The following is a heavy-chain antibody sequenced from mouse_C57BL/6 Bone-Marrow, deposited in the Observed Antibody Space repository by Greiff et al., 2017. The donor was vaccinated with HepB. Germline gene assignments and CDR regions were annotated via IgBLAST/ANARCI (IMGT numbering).Heavy chain of an antibody. Sequence: EVKLMESGGGLVQPKGSLKLSCAASGFSFNTYAMNWVRQAPGKGLEWVARIRSKSNNYATYYADSVKDRFTISRDDSESMLYLQMNNLKTEDTAMYYCVRQRVTWGYFDVWGTGTTVTVSS. D-gene: IGHD2-1*01. J-gene: IGHJ1*03. CDR3: VRQRVTWGYFDV. CDR1: GFSFNTYA. CDR2: IRSKSNNYAT. V-gene: IGHV10-1*01.